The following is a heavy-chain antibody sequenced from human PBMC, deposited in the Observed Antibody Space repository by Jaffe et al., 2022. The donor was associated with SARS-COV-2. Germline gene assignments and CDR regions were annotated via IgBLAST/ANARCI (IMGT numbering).Heavy chain of an antibody. V-gene: IGHV3-30*18. J-gene: IGHJ4*02. CDR2: ISYDGSNK. CDR3: ANGNYYYGSGSPHPRIGPFDY. CDR1: GFTFSSYG. D-gene: IGHD3-10*01. Sequence: QVQLVESGGGVVQPGRSLRLSCAASGFTFSSYGMHWVRQAPGKGLEWVAVISYDGSNKYYADSVKGRFTISRDNSKNTLYLQMNSLRAEDTAVYYCANGNYYYGSGSPHPRIGPFDYWGQGTLVTVSS.